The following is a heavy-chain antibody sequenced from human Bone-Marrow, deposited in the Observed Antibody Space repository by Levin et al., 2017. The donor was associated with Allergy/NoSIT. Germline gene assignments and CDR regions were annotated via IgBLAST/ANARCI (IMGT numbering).Heavy chain of an antibody. CDR1: GFSFNDYD. D-gene: IGHD7-27*01. Sequence: GESLKISCTGSGFSFNDYDMNWVRQAPGKGLEWVSRVSASGSTTYYANSVKGRFIISRDFSKNTVYFHLSSLRADDTGIYYCAGNWDSGQGTLVTVSS. CDR3: AGNWD. J-gene: IGHJ4*02. V-gene: IGHV3-23*01. CDR2: VSASGSTT.